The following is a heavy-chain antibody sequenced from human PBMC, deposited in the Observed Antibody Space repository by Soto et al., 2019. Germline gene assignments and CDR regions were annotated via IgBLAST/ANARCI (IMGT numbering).Heavy chain of an antibody. Sequence: SGTLSLTCAVYGGSFSCYYWSWIRQPPGKGLEWIGEINHSGSTNYNPSLKSRVTISVDTSKNQFSLKLSSVTAADTAVYYCARAPPYXDFWSGYYTDYYYGMDVWGQGTTVTVSS. CDR2: INHSGST. J-gene: IGHJ6*01. D-gene: IGHD3-3*01. CDR1: GGSFSCYY. V-gene: IGHV4-34*01. CDR3: ARAPPYXDFWSGYYTDYYYGMDV.